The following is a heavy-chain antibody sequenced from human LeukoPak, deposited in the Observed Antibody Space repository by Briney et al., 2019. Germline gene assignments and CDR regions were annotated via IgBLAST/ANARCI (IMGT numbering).Heavy chain of an antibody. CDR3: ATVGWQQLAHFDY. D-gene: IGHD6-13*01. J-gene: IGHJ4*02. CDR2: VDPEDGET. CDR1: GYTFTDYY. V-gene: IGHV1-69-2*01. Sequence: ASVKVSCKVSGYTFTDYYMHWVQQAPGKGLEWMGLVDPEDGETIYAEKFQGRVTITADTSTDTAYMELSSLRSEDTAVYYYATVGWQQLAHFDYWGQGTLVTVSS.